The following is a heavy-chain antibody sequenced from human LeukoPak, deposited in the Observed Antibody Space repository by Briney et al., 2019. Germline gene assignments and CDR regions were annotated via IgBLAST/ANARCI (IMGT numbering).Heavy chain of an antibody. V-gene: IGHV4-30-2*01. D-gene: IGHD1-1*01. Sequence: SETLSLTCTVSGGSISSSSYYWGWIRQPPGKGLEWIGYIYHSGSTYYNPSLKSRVTISVDRSKNQFSLKLSSVTAADTAVYYCAREGGYGVGYYFDYWGQGTLVTVSS. CDR3: AREGGYGVGYYFDY. CDR1: GGSISSSSYY. J-gene: IGHJ4*02. CDR2: IYHSGST.